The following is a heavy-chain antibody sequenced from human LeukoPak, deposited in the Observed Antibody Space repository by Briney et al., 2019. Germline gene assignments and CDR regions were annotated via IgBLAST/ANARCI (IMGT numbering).Heavy chain of an antibody. CDR3: REERRRTSGSYGMYDYYGMDV. D-gene: IGHD1-26*01. J-gene: IGHJ6*02. Sequence: SETLSLTCAVYGGSFSGYYWSWIRQPPGKGLEWIGEINHSGSANYNPSLKSRATMSIDTSKNHFSLKLISVTAADTAVYYCREERRRTSGSYGMYDYYGMDVWGQGTTVTVSS. CDR2: INHSGSA. CDR1: GGSFSGYY. V-gene: IGHV4-34*01.